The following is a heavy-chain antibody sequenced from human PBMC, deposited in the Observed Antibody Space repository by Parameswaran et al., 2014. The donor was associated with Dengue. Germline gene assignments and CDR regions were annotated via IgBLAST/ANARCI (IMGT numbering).Heavy chain of an antibody. V-gene: IGHV4-39*01. CDR2: IFHTGST. CDR3: ARRPSSLSSSYYSYYFDMDV. Sequence: WIRQPPGKGLEWIGSIFHTGSTYYNPSLTSRVTISVDTSTNQFSLMLTSVTAADTAVYYCARRPSSLSSSYYSYYFDMDVWGQGTTVTVSS. D-gene: IGHD6-6*01. J-gene: IGHJ6*02.